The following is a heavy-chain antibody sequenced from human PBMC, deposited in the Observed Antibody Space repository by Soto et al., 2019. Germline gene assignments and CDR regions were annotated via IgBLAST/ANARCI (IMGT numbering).Heavy chain of an antibody. Sequence: EVQLLESGGDSVQPGGSVRLSCAGSGFTFINYAMNWVRQAPGKGLEWVSTISGGGDATFFADSVRGRFTFSRDNSKYKLTLQMNSLGVDDTAGYYWARKVGGSTSRPDYWYFARWGRGNLVTVSS. J-gene: IGHJ2*01. CDR3: ARKVGGSTSRPDYWYFAR. D-gene: IGHD3-16*01. V-gene: IGHV3-23*01. CDR1: GFTFINYA. CDR2: ISGGGDAT.